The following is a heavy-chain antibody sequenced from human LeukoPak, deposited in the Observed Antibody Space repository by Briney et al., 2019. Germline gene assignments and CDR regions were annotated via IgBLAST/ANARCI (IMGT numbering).Heavy chain of an antibody. J-gene: IGHJ4*02. Sequence: PGGSLRLSCAASGFTFSDYAMSWVRQAPGKGLEWVSTASYYVGKQYHADSVRGRFTVSRDNSRNTVSLQMSSLRVEDTGIYYCAKAGIGADGAGFLCEYWGQGTLLTVSS. CDR1: GFTFSDYA. CDR2: ASYYVGKQ. CDR3: AKAGIGADGAGFLCEY. D-gene: IGHD1-1*01. V-gene: IGHV3-23*01.